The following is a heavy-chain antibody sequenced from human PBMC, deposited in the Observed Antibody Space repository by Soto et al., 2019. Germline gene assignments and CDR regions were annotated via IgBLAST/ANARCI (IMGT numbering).Heavy chain of an antibody. V-gene: IGHV3-33*01. D-gene: IGHD5-18*01. CDR1: GFTFSSYG. J-gene: IGHJ6*02. CDR3: ARDMDTAMVTPYYYYGMDV. CDR2: IWYDGSNK. Sequence: GGSLRLSCAASGFTFSSYGMHWVRQAPGKGLEWVAVIWYDGSNKYYADSVKGRFTISRDNSKNTLYLQMNSLRAEDTAVYYCARDMDTAMVTPYYYYGMDVWGQGTTVTVSS.